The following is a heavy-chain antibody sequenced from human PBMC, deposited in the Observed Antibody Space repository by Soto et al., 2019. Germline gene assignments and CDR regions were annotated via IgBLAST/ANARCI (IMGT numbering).Heavy chain of an antibody. CDR1: GYTFTSYG. D-gene: IGHD2-2*01. V-gene: IGHV1-18*01. J-gene: IGHJ5*02. CDR3: ARGRFVGDIVVVPAARGFDP. CDR2: ISAYNGNT. Sequence: QVQLVQSGAEVKKPGASVKVSCKASGYTFTSYGISWVRQSPGQGLDWMGWISAYNGNTNYAQKLKGRVTMTTDTATSTAYMELRSLRSDDTAVYYCARGRFVGDIVVVPAARGFDPWGQGTLVTVSS.